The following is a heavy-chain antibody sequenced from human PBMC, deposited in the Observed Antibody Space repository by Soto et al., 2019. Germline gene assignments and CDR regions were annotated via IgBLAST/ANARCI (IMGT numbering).Heavy chain of an antibody. CDR2: ISGSGGST. V-gene: IGHV3-23*01. CDR3: AKDRDFWSGYPKYYFDY. Sequence: EVQLLESGGGLVQPGGSLRLSCAASGFTFSSYAMSRVRQAPGKGLEWVSAISGSGGSTYYADSVKGRFTISRDNSKNTLYLQMNSLRAEDTAVYYCAKDRDFWSGYPKYYFDYWGQGTLVTVSS. J-gene: IGHJ4*02. D-gene: IGHD3-3*01. CDR1: GFTFSSYA.